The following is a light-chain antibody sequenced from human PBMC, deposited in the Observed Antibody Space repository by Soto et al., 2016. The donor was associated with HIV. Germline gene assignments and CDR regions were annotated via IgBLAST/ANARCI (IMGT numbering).Light chain of an antibody. CDR2: DDD. V-gene: IGLV3-21*03. CDR1: DIGSKS. CDR3: QVWDSSSDHWV. Sequence: SYVLPQPPSVSVAPGKTARITCGGNDIGSKSVHWYQQKPGQAPVLVVYDDDDQPSGIPERFSGSSSGNTATLTISRVEIGDEADYYCQVWDSSSDHWVFGGGTKLTVL. J-gene: IGLJ3*02.